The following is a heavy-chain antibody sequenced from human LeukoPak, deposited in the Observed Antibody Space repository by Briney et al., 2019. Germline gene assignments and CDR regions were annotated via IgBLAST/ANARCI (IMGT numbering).Heavy chain of an antibody. CDR2: INPSGGST. CDR1: GYTFTSYY. D-gene: IGHD6-19*01. V-gene: IGHV1-46*01. J-gene: IGHJ5*02. CDR3: ARGIAVAGTSPVFDP. Sequence: ASVKVSCKASGYTFTSYYMHWVRQAPGQGLEWMGIINPSGGSTSYAQKFQGRVTMTRDTSTSTVYMELSSLRSEDTAVYYCARGIAVAGTSPVFDPRGQGTLVTVSS.